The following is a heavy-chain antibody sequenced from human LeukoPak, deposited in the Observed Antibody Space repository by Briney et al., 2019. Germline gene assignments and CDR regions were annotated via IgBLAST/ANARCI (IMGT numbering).Heavy chain of an antibody. D-gene: IGHD3-22*01. CDR1: GYTFTTYE. Sequence: GASVKVSCKASGYTFTTYEIDWVRQAPGQGLEWMGWINPNSGDTGYAQKFQGRVTMTRDTSITTAYMELSSLISEDTAVYYCARGFSDYDGTDYAILKYWGHGTLVTVSS. CDR3: ARGFSDYDGTDYAILKY. CDR2: INPNSGDT. V-gene: IGHV1-8*01. J-gene: IGHJ4*01.